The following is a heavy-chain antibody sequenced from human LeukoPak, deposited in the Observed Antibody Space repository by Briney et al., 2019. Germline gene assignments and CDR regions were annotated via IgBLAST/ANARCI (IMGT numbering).Heavy chain of an antibody. V-gene: IGHV5-51*01. J-gene: IGHJ4*02. CDR3: ARLMSDFVVVPTVLPFDH. CDR1: GDGFGTNW. D-gene: IGHD2-2*01. CDR2: IHPGDSDT. Sequence: GESLKISCEVSGDGFGTNWIAWLRQMPGKGQEWMGIIHPGDSDTRYSPSFQGQVTILADTPVSSAYLQWRSLRASDSAVYYCARLMSDFVVVPTVLPFDHWGQGTLVTVSS.